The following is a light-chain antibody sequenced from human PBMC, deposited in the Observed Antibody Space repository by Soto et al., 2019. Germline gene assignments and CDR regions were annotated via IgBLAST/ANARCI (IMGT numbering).Light chain of an antibody. CDR3: QRCDSVFT. Sequence: DRQITHSASSLSASVVDRVTIPRQASQGITNYLNWYQQKPGKAPKLLIYGASNLETGVPSRFSGSGSGTDFTFTISSLQAEDIATYFCQRCDSVFTFGLGTRLEIK. V-gene: IGKV1-33*01. J-gene: IGKJ5*01. CDR2: GAS. CDR1: QGITNY.